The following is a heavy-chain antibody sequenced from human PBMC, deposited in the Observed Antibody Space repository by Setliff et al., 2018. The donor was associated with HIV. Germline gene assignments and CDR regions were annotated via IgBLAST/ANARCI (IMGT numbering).Heavy chain of an antibody. CDR2: ISATGTTV. J-gene: IGHJ4*02. CDR1: GFVFTDHS. V-gene: IGHV3-48*01. D-gene: IGHD3-3*01. CDR3: AKNVEWILSYFDS. Sequence: PGGSLRLSCAASGFVFTDHSLHWVRQAPGEGLEWISYISATGTTVSYADSVRGRFIISRDSVRNEVYLQMNSLRGEDTGVYYCAKNVEWILSYFDSWGQGTLVTVSS.